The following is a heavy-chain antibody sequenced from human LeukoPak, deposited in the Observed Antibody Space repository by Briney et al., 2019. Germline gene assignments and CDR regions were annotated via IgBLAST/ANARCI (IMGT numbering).Heavy chain of an antibody. CDR3: AKAAIREYSSSSWYFDL. D-gene: IGHD6-6*01. V-gene: IGHV3-9*03. CDR2: ISWNSGSI. J-gene: IGHJ2*01. Sequence: GRSLRLSCAASGFTFDDYAMHWVRQAPGKGLEWVSGISWNSGSIGYADSVKGRFTISRDNAKNSLYLQMNSLRAEDMALYYCAKAAIREYSSSSWYFDLWGRGTLVTVSS. CDR1: GFTFDDYA.